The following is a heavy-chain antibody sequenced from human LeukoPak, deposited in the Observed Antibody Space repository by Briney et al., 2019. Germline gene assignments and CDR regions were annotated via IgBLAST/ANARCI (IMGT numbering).Heavy chain of an antibody. V-gene: IGHV3-30*03. CDR1: GFTFSSYS. CDR3: ARDGSWSGYYYYYYYMDV. D-gene: IGHD3-3*01. CDR2: ISYDGSNK. Sequence: GGSLRLSCAASGFTFSSYSMNWVRQAPGKGLERVAVISYDGSNKYYADSVKGRFTISRDNSKNTLYLQMNSLRAEDTAVYYCARDGSWSGYYYYYYYMDVWGKGTTVSVSS. J-gene: IGHJ6*03.